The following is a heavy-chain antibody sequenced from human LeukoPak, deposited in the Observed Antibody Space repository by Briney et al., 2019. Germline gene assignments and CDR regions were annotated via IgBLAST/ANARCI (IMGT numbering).Heavy chain of an antibody. CDR1: GDSISESNW. CDR3: ARGVGSSGPLPTEYFQH. Sequence: SETPSLTCDVSGDSISESNWCIWVRQPPGKGLEWIGEIYQSGSTNYNPSLKSRVTISVDKSKNQFSLKLTSVTAADTAVYYCARGVGSSGPLPTEYFQHWGQGTLVTVSS. D-gene: IGHD6-19*01. J-gene: IGHJ1*01. V-gene: IGHV4-4*02. CDR2: IYQSGST.